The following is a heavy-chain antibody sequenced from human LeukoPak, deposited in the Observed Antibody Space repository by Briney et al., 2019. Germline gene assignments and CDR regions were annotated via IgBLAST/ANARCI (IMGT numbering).Heavy chain of an antibody. J-gene: IGHJ4*02. CDR1: GGSISSSSYY. CDR3: ARDQKAYCGGDCYDPLGY. D-gene: IGHD2-21*02. Sequence: SETLSLTCTVSGGSISSSSYYWGWIRQPPGKGLEWIGSIYYSGSTYYNPSLKSRVTISVDTSKNQFSLKLSSVTAADTAVYYCARDQKAYCGGDCYDPLGYWGQGTLVTVSS. V-gene: IGHV4-39*07. CDR2: IYYSGST.